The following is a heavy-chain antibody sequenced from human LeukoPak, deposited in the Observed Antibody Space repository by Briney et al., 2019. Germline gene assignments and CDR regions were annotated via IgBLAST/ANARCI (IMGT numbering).Heavy chain of an antibody. J-gene: IGHJ4*02. V-gene: IGHV3-23*01. CDR1: GFTFSSYA. D-gene: IGHD3-10*01. CDR3: AKDRLVRGVTSCFDY. Sequence: GGSLRLSCTASGFTFSSYAMSWVRQAPGKGLEWVSAIGGDGGSTYYADSVKGRFTVSRDNSKNTLYLQMNSLRAEDTAVYYCAKDRLVRGVTSCFDYWGQGTLVTVSS. CDR2: IGGDGGST.